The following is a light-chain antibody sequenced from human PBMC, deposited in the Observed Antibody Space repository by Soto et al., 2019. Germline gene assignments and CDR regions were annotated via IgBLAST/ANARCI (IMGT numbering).Light chain of an antibody. V-gene: IGKV3-20*01. CDR1: QSVSPTY. CDR3: QQYGSSRWT. J-gene: IGKJ1*01. CDR2: GAS. Sequence: EIVLTQSPGTLSLSPGERATLSCRASQSVSPTYLAWYQQKPGQAPRLLIYGASSRATGIPDRFSGSGSGTDFTLTISRLEPEDFAVYYCQQYGSSRWTFGQGTKVEIK.